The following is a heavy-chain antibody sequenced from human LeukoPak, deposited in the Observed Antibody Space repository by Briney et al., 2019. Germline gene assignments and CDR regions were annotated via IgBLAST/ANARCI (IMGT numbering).Heavy chain of an antibody. V-gene: IGHV3-11*01. CDR3: ARVSLLVTAPDAFDI. CDR2: ISSSGSTI. J-gene: IGHJ3*02. CDR1: GFTFSDYY. Sequence: GGSLRLSCAASGFTFSDYYMNWIRRAPGKGLEWVSYISSSGSTIYYADSVKGRFTISRDNSKNTLYLQMNSLRAEDTAVYYCARVSLLVTAPDAFDIWGQGTMVTVSS. D-gene: IGHD2-21*02.